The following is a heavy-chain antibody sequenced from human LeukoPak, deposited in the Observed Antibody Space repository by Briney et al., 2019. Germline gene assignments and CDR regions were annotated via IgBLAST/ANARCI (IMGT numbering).Heavy chain of an antibody. J-gene: IGHJ6*03. CDR1: GGSISSGSYY. D-gene: IGHD3-10*01. V-gene: IGHV4-61*02. CDR2: IYTSGST. CDR3: ARDSFRLWFGELPYYMDV. Sequence: PSETLSLTCTVSGGSISSGSYYWRWIRQPAGKGLEWIGRIYTSGSTNYNPSLKSRVTISVDTSKNQFSLKLSSVTAADTAVYYCARDSFRLWFGELPYYMDVWGKGTTVTVSS.